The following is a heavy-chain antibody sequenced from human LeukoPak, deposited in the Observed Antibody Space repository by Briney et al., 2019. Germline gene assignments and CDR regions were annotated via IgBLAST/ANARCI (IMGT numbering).Heavy chain of an antibody. CDR2: INHSGST. D-gene: IGHD3-22*01. CDR3: ARAWYYYDSSGYYPFDY. Sequence: PSETLSLTCAVYGGSFSGYYWSWIRQPPAKGLKWIGEINHSGSTNYNPSLKSRVTISVDTSKNQFSLKLSSVTAADTAVYYCARAWYYYDSSGYYPFDYWGQGTLVTVSS. J-gene: IGHJ4*02. CDR1: GGSFSGYY. V-gene: IGHV4-34*01.